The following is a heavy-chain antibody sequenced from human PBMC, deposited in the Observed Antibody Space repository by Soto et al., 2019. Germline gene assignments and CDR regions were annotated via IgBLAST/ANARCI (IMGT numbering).Heavy chain of an antibody. V-gene: IGHV3-23*01. CDR2: ISGSGDYT. CDR1: GFTFSSYA. Sequence: GGSLRLSCAASGFTFSSYAMSWVRQAPGKGLEWISVISGSGDYTYYVSSVKGRFIISRDNSENTLHLEMNGLRAEDTAVYYCAKYGSPRTEYYYCGMDVWGQGTTVTVS. D-gene: IGHD6-13*01. CDR3: AKYGSPRTEYYYCGMDV. J-gene: IGHJ6*02.